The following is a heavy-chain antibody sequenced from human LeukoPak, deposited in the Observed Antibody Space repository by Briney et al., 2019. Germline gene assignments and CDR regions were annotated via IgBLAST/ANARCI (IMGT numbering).Heavy chain of an antibody. Sequence: SETLSLTCIVSGGSLSSPNYYWGWIRQPPGKGLEWIGSIYYSGTTYYNPSLKSRLTISVDTSKNQFSLKLTSVTAADTAVYYCARHDYYGSLNWFDPWGQGKLLTVSS. V-gene: IGHV4-39*01. CDR3: ARHDYYGSLNWFDP. D-gene: IGHD3-10*01. J-gene: IGHJ5*02. CDR2: IYYSGTT. CDR1: GGSLSSPNYY.